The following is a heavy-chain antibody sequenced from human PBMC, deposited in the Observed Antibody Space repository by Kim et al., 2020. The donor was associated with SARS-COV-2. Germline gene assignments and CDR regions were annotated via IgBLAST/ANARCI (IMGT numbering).Heavy chain of an antibody. CDR3: ARETQQLGFDY. V-gene: IGHV1-2*02. CDR2: T. D-gene: IGHD6-13*01. Sequence: TTYAQKFQGRFTMTRDTSISTAYMELSSLRSDDTAVYYCARETQQLGFDYWGQGTLVTVSS. J-gene: IGHJ4*02.